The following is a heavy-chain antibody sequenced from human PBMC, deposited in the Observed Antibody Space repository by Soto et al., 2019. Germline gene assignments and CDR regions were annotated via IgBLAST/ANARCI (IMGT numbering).Heavy chain of an antibody. V-gene: IGHV3-74*01. CDR3: ALGRTYYYYGMDV. J-gene: IGHJ6*02. Sequence: GGSLRLSCAASGFTFSSYWMHWVRQAPGKGLVWVSRINSDGSSTTYADSVKGRFTISRDNAKNTLYLQMNSLRAEDTAVYYCALGRTYYYYGMDVWGQGTTVTVSS. CDR1: GFTFSSYW. CDR2: INSDGSST.